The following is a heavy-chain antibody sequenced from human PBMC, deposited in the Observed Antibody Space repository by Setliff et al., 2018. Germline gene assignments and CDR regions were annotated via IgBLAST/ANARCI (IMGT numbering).Heavy chain of an antibody. D-gene: IGHD3-9*01. J-gene: IGHJ4*02. CDR3: VRQDILTGYYAFDY. CDR1: GYTFTGYY. Sequence: ASVKVSCKASGYTFTGYYIHWVRQAPGQGLEWMGWINPHSGGTNFPQTFQGRVTMTRDTSMSTTYMELSGLRSDDTAVYYCVRQDILTGYYAFDYWGQGTLVTVSS. V-gene: IGHV1-2*02. CDR2: INPHSGGT.